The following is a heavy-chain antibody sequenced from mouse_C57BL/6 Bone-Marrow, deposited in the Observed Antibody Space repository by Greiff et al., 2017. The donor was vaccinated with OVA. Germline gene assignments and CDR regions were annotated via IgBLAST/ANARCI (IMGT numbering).Heavy chain of an antibody. CDR1: GFTFSNYW. Sequence: EVKVEESGGGLVQPGGSMKLSCVASGFTFSNYWMNWVRQSPEKGLEWVAQIRLKSDNYATPYAESVKGRFTISRDESKSSVYLQMNNLRAEDTGIYYCTPLYDYEYYYAMDYWGQGTSVTVSS. CDR2: IRLKSDNYAT. CDR3: TPLYDYEYYYAMDY. J-gene: IGHJ4*01. D-gene: IGHD2-4*01. V-gene: IGHV6-3*01.